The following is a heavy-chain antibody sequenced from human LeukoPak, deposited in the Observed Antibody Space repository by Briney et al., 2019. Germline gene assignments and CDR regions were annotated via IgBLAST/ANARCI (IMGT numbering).Heavy chain of an antibody. CDR3: TREDRKAAMRGYYYYGMDV. CDR2: IRSKAYGGTT. Sequence: GGSLRLSCTASGFTFGDYAMSWVRQAPGKGLEWVGFIRSKAYGGTTEYAASVKGRFTISRDDSKSIAYLQMNSLKTEDTAVYYCTREDRKAAMRGYYYYGMDVWGKGTTVTVSS. J-gene: IGHJ6*04. D-gene: IGHD2-2*01. V-gene: IGHV3-49*04. CDR1: GFTFGDYA.